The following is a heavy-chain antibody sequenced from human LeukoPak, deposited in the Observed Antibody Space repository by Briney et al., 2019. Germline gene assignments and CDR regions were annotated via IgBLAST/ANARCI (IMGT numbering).Heavy chain of an antibody. Sequence: PSETLSLTCTVSGGSISRYYWSWIRQPPGKGLEWIGYIYYSGNTNYNPSLKSRVTISLDTSTNQFSLNLSSVTAADTAVYYCARRSVAGYDYWGQGTLVTVSS. CDR3: ARRSVAGYDY. V-gene: IGHV4-59*12. D-gene: IGHD6-19*01. J-gene: IGHJ4*02. CDR1: GGSISRYY. CDR2: IYYSGNT.